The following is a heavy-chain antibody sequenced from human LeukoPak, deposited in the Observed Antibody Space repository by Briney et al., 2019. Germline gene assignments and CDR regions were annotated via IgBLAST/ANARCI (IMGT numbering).Heavy chain of an antibody. Sequence: GGSLRLSCTASGFTFSSFWMHWVRQAPGKARVWVSRINSDGSSTTYAESVKGRFTISRDNAKNTLYLQMNSLRAEDTAVYYCARSYSGSYDFDYWGQGTLVTVSS. D-gene: IGHD1-26*01. CDR2: INSDGSST. CDR3: ARSYSGSYDFDY. V-gene: IGHV3-74*01. CDR1: GFTFSSFW. J-gene: IGHJ4*02.